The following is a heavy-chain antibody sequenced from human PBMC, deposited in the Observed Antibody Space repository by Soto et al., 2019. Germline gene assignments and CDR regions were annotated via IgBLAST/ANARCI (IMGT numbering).Heavy chain of an antibody. V-gene: IGHV4-34*01. D-gene: IGHD6-19*01. J-gene: IGHJ3*01. CDR1: GGSFSGYF. Sequence: SETLSLTCTVSGGSFSGYFWNWIRQTPGKGLEWIGKVNHNGRNNYNPSLKSRVTISLDMSKNQISLKLTSVTAADTAVYYCARGGSSDWQVAFDFWGQGTMVTVSS. CDR3: ARGGSSDWQVAFDF. CDR2: VNHNGRN.